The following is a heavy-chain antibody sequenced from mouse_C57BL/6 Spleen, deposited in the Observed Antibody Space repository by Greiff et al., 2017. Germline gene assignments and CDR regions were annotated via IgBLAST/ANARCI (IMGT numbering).Heavy chain of an antibody. V-gene: IGHV1-50*01. J-gene: IGHJ4*01. Sequence: QVQLQQPGAELVKPGASVKLSCKASGYTFTSYWMQWVKQRPGQGLEWIGEIDPSDSYTNDNQKFKGKATLTVDTSSSTAYMQLSSLTSEDSAVYFCARVIGYGYDGMDYWGQGTSVTVSS. D-gene: IGHD2-2*01. CDR1: GYTFTSYW. CDR3: ARVIGYGYDGMDY. CDR2: IDPSDSYT.